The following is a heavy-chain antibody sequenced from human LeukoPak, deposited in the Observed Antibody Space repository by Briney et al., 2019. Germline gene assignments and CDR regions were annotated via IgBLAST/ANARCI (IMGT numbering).Heavy chain of an antibody. V-gene: IGHV3-53*01. J-gene: IGHJ1*01. D-gene: IGHD2-21*02. CDR2: IYSGGST. CDR1: GFTVSNKY. CDR3: ARTDETAPAEDFQH. Sequence: GGSLRLSCAASGFTVSNKYMSWVRQAPGRGLEWVSVIYSGGSTYYADSVKGRFTISRDNSKNTLYLQMKSLRAGDTAVYYCARTDETAPAEDFQHWGQGTLATVSS.